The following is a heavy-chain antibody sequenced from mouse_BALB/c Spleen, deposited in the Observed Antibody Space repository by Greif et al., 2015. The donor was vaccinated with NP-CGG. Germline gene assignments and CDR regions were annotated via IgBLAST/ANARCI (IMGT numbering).Heavy chain of an antibody. D-gene: IGHD1-1*02. CDR1: GYSITSGYY. CDR2: ISYDGSN. Sequence: DVQLQESGPGLVKPSQSLSLTCSVTGYSITSGYYWNWIRQLPGNKLEWMGYISYDGSNNYNPSLKNRISITRDTSKNQFFLKLNSVTTEDTATYYCAREKCGSYDWFAYWGQGTLVTVSA. V-gene: IGHV3-6*02. J-gene: IGHJ3*01. CDR3: AREKCGSYDWFAY.